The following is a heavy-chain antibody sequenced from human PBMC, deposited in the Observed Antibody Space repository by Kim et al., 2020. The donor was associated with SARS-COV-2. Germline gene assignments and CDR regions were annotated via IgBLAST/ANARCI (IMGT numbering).Heavy chain of an antibody. CDR3: TRGGLRGAFDF. Sequence: GGSLRLSCVASGFSYSNFYMWWVRQAPGKGLVWVSQIAGDGSDKIYADSEKGRFTISRDNAKNTLYLQINSLRVEDTAAYYCTRGGLRGAFDFWGQGTMVTV. V-gene: IGHV3-74*01. D-gene: IGHD3-16*01. J-gene: IGHJ3*01. CDR1: GFSYSNFY. CDR2: IAGDGSDK.